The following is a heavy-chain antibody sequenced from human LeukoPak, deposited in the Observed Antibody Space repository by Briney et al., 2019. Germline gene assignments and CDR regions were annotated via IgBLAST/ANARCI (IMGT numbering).Heavy chain of an antibody. V-gene: IGHV1-18*01. CDR2: ISSYSGNT. D-gene: IGHD1-1*01. J-gene: IGHJ4*02. CDR3: ARSGPRGNWNDDF. Sequence: ASVKLSCTTSGYTFSNYGISWVRQAPGQGLEWMGSISSYSGNTNHVQRFQRRVTMTTDPSTSTAYIDLRSLRPEDTAVYYCARSGPRGNWNDDFWGQGTVVTVSS. CDR1: GYTFSNYG.